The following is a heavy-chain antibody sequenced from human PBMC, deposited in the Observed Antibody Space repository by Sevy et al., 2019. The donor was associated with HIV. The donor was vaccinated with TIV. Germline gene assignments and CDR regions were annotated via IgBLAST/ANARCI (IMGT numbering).Heavy chain of an antibody. CDR3: ARDIVVVPAAKYYYYYGMDV. CDR2: IKQDGSEK. J-gene: IGHJ6*02. D-gene: IGHD2-2*01. V-gene: IGHV3-7*01. CDR1: GFTFSSYW. Sequence: GGSLRLSCAASGFTFSSYWMSWVRQAPGKGLEWVANIKQDGSEKYYVDSVKGRFTISRVNAKNSLYLQMNSLRAEDTAVYYCARDIVVVPAAKYYYYYGMDVWGQGTTVTVSS.